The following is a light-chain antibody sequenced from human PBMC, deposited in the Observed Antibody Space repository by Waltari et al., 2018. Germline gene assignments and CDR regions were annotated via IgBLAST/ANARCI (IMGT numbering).Light chain of an antibody. Sequence: EIVLTQSPATLSLSPGERATLSCRASQVVSSYLAWYQQKPGQAPRLLIYDTSNRATGIPARFSGSGPGPDFTLTISSLEPEDFAVYYCQQRSTWPWTFGQGTKVEIK. V-gene: IGKV3D-11*01. CDR1: QVVSSY. CDR3: QQRSTWPWT. CDR2: DTS. J-gene: IGKJ1*01.